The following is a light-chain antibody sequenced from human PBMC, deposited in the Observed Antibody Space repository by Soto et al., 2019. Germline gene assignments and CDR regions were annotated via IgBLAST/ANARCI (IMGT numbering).Light chain of an antibody. CDR3: QQNYSPPPIT. CDR2: AAS. V-gene: IGKV1-39*01. CDR1: QSISSY. Sequence: DIQITHSPSSLSASVEDRVTITCRASQSISSYLNWYQQKPGKAPKLLIYAASSLQSGVPSRFSGSGSGTDFTLTISSLQPEDFATYYCQQNYSPPPITFGQGTRL. J-gene: IGKJ5*01.